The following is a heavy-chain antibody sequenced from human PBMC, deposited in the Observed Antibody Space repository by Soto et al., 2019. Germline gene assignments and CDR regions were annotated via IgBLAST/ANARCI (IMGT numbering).Heavy chain of an antibody. CDR3: ARDGGKHCSGGSCSHWFDP. J-gene: IGHJ5*02. Sequence: QVPLVQSGAEVKKPGSSVKVSCKASGGTFSSYAISWVRQAPGQGLEWMGGIIPIFGTANYAQKFQGRVTITADESTSTAYMELSSLRSEDTAVYYCARDGGKHCSGGSCSHWFDPWGQGTLVTVSS. V-gene: IGHV1-69*01. CDR2: IIPIFGTA. D-gene: IGHD2-15*01. CDR1: GGTFSSYA.